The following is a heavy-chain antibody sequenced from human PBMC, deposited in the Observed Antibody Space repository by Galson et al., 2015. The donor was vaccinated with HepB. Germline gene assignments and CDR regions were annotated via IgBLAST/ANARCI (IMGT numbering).Heavy chain of an antibody. CDR1: GFTFSNCG. V-gene: IGHV3-33*08. D-gene: IGHD5-24*01. CDR3: AIERMRSPHDVFEL. CDR2: IWYDGTNK. Sequence: SLRLSCAASGFTFSNCGMHWVRQAPGKGLEWVAIIWYDGTNKYYADSVKGRFTISRDNSKNTLYLQMNSLSAEDTAIYYCAIERMRSPHDVFELWGQGTKVTVSS. J-gene: IGHJ3*01.